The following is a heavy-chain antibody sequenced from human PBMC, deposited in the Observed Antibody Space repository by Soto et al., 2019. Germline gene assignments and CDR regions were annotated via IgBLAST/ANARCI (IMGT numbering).Heavy chain of an antibody. CDR1: GGSFSGYY. D-gene: IGHD2-15*01. Sequence: QVQLQQWGAGLLKPSETLSLTCAVYGGSFSGYYWSWIRQPPGKGLEWIGEINHSGSTNYNPSLNSRVTQSVDTYKNQFSLKRSSVTAADTAVYYCARGQRRDIVLVVAAHAGMDVWGQGTTVTVSS. J-gene: IGHJ6*02. V-gene: IGHV4-34*01. CDR2: INHSGST. CDR3: ARGQRRDIVLVVAAHAGMDV.